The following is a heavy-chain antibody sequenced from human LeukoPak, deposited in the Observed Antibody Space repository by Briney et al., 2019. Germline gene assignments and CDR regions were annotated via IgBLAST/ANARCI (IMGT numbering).Heavy chain of an antibody. CDR1: GFDVGTSH. CDR2: IKSGGGT. Sequence: PGGSLRLSCVASGFDVGTSHMNWVRQAPGKGLEWVSLIKSGGGTIYADSVRGRFAISRDTSNNTLYLQMNSLRAEDTAVYYCARRVDSWGQGTLVTVSS. CDR3: ARRVDS. J-gene: IGHJ4*02. V-gene: IGHV3-53*01.